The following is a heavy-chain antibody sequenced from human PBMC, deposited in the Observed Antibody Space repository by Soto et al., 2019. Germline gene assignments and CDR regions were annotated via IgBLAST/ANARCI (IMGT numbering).Heavy chain of an antibody. D-gene: IGHD3-10*01. CDR3: ARTGFVRRFGEFTIL. CDR1: GYTFTSYG. J-gene: IGHJ4*02. V-gene: IGHV1-18*01. Sequence: QVQLVQSGAEVKKPGASVKVSCKASGYTFTSYGISWVRQAPGQGLEWMGWIRAYNSNTNYAQKLRGRVTKTTDTSTSTAYMELRSLRSDDTAVYYCARTGFVRRFGEFTILWGQGTLVTVSS. CDR2: IRAYNSNT.